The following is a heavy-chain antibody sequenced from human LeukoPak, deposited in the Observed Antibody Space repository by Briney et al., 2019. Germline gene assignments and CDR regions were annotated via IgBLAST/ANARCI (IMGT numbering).Heavy chain of an antibody. CDR2: VNYSGKT. CDR3: ARLEIAVTGNTFDY. D-gene: IGHD6-19*01. Sequence: SETLSLTCAVYGGSISSRSYYWAWARQPPGKGLEWIGSVNYSGKTYYNSSLKSRVTISVDTSKNQFSLKLSSVTAADTAVYYCARLEIAVTGNTFDYWGQGTLVTVSS. V-gene: IGHV4-39*01. J-gene: IGHJ4*02. CDR1: GGSISSRSYY.